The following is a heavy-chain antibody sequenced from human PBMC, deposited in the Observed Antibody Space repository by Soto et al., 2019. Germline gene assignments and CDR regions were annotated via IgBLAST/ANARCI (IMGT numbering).Heavy chain of an antibody. CDR2: INPNSGGT. CDR3: ARDRASSGWYPPYYYYYYGMDV. J-gene: IGHJ6*02. CDR1: GYTFTGYY. D-gene: IGHD6-19*01. V-gene: IGHV1-2*04. Sequence: GASVKVSCKASGYTFTGYYMHWVRQAPGQGLEWMGWINPNSGGTNYAQKFQGWVTMTRDTSISTAYMELSRLRSDDTAVYYCARDRASSGWYPPYYYYYYGMDVWGQGTTVTVSS.